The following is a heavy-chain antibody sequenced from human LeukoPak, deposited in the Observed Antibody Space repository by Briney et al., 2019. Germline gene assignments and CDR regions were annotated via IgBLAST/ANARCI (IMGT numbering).Heavy chain of an antibody. V-gene: IGHV3-30*02. CDR3: AKDPKWELRGYYFDY. J-gene: IGHJ4*02. CDR2: IHYDGTNK. CDR1: GFTFSSYA. Sequence: RPGGSLRLSCAASGFTFSSYAMHWVRQAPGKGLEWVAFIHYDGTNKHYVDSVRGRFTISRDNSKNTLYLQMNSLRAEDTAVYYCAKDPKWELRGYYFDYWGQGTLVTVSS. D-gene: IGHD1-26*01.